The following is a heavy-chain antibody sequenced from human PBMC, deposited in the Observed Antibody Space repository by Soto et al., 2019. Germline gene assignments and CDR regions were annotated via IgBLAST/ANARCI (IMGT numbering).Heavy chain of an antibody. D-gene: IGHD3-3*01. CDR2: ISHDGRIE. CDR3: ARDGLPDDFRSGGYWFDP. Sequence: GGSLRLSCAASGFTFSTFALNWVRQAPGEGLEWVALISHDGRIEKYADSVKGRFTISRDNSKNTLYMQMDSLRLEDTGVYYCARDGLPDDFRSGGYWFDPWGQGTQVTVSS. J-gene: IGHJ5*02. V-gene: IGHV3-30-3*01. CDR1: GFTFSTFA.